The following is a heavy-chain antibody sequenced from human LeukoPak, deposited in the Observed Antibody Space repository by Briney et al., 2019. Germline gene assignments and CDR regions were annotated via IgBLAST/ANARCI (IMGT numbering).Heavy chain of an antibody. D-gene: IGHD3-10*01. CDR2: IYYSGST. Sequence: PSETLSLTCTVSGGSISSYYWSWIRQPPGKGLEWIGYIYYSGSTNYNPSLKSRVTISVDTSKNQFSLKLSSVTAADTAVYYCARGQGLLWFGDAFDIWGQGTMVTVSS. J-gene: IGHJ3*02. CDR3: ARGQGLLWFGDAFDI. V-gene: IGHV4-59*01. CDR1: GGSISSYY.